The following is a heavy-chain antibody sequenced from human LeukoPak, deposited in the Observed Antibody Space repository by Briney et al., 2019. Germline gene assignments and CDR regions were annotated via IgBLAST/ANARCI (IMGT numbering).Heavy chain of an antibody. Sequence: ASVKVSCKTSGYTFTNYDITWVRQAPGQGLEWMGWISVYNGNTNYAQKLQGRVTMTTDTSTSTAYMELRSLRSDDTAVYYCARDIWGIVVVHHYYGMDVWGQGTTVTVSS. CDR1: GYTFTNYD. CDR2: ISVYNGNT. CDR3: ARDIWGIVVVHHYYGMDV. D-gene: IGHD3-22*01. J-gene: IGHJ6*02. V-gene: IGHV1-18*01.